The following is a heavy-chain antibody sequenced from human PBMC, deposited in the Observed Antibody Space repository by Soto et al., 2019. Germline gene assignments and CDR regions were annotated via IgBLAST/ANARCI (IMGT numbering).Heavy chain of an antibody. Sequence: PGGSLRLSCAASGFTFSDYYMSWIRQAPGKGLEWVSYISSSSSYTNYADSVKGRLTISRDNAKNSLYLQMNSLRAEDTAVYYCARVRVKSYYDSSGYLMDVWGQGTTVTVSS. V-gene: IGHV3-11*06. CDR2: ISSSSSYT. CDR1: GFTFSDYY. D-gene: IGHD3-22*01. CDR3: ARVRVKSYYDSSGYLMDV. J-gene: IGHJ6*02.